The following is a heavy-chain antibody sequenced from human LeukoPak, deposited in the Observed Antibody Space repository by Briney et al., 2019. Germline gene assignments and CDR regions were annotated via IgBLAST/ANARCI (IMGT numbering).Heavy chain of an antibody. D-gene: IGHD3-22*01. Sequence: PSQTLSLTCTVSGGSISSGNYYWTWIRQPAGQGLEWIGHIYPSGSTDYNPSLTSRVTISIDTSKNQSSLNLSSVIAADTAVYFCARGNYDGSAYPFDYWGQGTLVTVAS. V-gene: IGHV4-61*09. CDR2: IYPSGST. CDR3: ARGNYDGSAYPFDY. CDR1: GGSISSGNYY. J-gene: IGHJ4*02.